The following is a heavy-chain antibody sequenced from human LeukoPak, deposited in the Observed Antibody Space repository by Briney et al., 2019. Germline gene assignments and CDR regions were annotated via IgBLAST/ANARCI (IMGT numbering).Heavy chain of an antibody. CDR1: GGSFSRYY. J-gene: IGHJ4*02. V-gene: IGHV4-34*01. CDR3: ATAKTYYYDSSGYAY. CDR2: INHSGST. D-gene: IGHD3-22*01. Sequence: KPSETLSLTCAVCGGSFSRYYWSWIRQPPGKGLEWIGEINHSGSTNYNPSLKSRVTISVDTSKNQFSPTLRSVTAADTAVYYCATAKTYYYDSSGYAYWGQGTLVTVSS.